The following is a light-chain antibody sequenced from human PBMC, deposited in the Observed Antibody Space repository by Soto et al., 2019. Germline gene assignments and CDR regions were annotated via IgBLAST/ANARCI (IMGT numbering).Light chain of an antibody. Sequence: QSALTQPASVSGSPGQSITISCTGTSSDVGGYEYVSWYQQHPGKVPKLMIYEVFRRPSGISDRFAGSKSGNTASLTISGLQAEDDADYYCCSYTTTSTFVFGGGTKLTGL. V-gene: IGLV2-14*03. J-gene: IGLJ2*01. CDR3: CSYTTTSTFV. CDR1: SSDVGGYEY. CDR2: EVF.